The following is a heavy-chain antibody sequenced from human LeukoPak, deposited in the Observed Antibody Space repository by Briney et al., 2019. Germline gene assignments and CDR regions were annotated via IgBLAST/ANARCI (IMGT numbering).Heavy chain of an antibody. CDR3: AKVYGSGWYFDY. J-gene: IGHJ4*02. CDR1: GFSFSSYS. CDR2: ISSNGGGT. V-gene: IGHV3-23*01. Sequence: GGSLRLSCAASGFSFSSYSMSWVRQAPGKGLEWVSLISSNGGGTFYADSVKGRFIISRDNSKNTLFLLMNSLRAEDTAIYYCAKVYGSGWYFDYWGQGSLVTVSS. D-gene: IGHD6-19*01.